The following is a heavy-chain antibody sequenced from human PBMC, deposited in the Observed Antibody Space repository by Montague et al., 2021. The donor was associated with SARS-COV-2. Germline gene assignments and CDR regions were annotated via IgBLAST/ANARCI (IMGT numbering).Heavy chain of an antibody. Sequence: SETLSLTCTVAGGSTSSYYWSWIRQPPGKGLEWIGYINYSGSTNYNPSLKSRVTISVDTSKNQFSLNLSSVTAADTAVYYWARNLVVHYWYGMDVWGQGTTVTVSS. V-gene: IGHV4-59*01. J-gene: IGHJ6*02. CDR1: GGSTSSYY. CDR3: ARNLVVHYWYGMDV. CDR2: INYSGST. D-gene: IGHD2-15*01.